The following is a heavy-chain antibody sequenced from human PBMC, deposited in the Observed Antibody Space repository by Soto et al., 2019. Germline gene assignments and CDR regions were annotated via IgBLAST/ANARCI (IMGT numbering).Heavy chain of an antibody. D-gene: IGHD2-21*02. Sequence: GGSLRLSCAASGFTFHTFAMSWFRQAPGKGLEWVSAIRGSGGGTYFADSVEGRFAVSRDNSKNTLYLQMDSLTADDTAFYYCAKGGVTGKFDSWGQGTLVTVSS. CDR3: AKGGVTGKFDS. V-gene: IGHV3-23*01. CDR2: IRGSGGGT. J-gene: IGHJ4*02. CDR1: GFTFHTFA.